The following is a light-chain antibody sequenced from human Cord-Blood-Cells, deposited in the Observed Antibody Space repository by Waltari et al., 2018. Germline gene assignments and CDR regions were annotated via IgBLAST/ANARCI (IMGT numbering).Light chain of an antibody. CDR1: QSISRG. CDR2: KAS. J-gene: IGKJ1*01. V-gene: IGKV1-5*03. CDR3: QQYNSYSPT. Sequence: DIQMTQSPSTLSASVGDRVTITCRASQSISRGLAWYQQKPGKAPKLLIYKASSLESGVPSRFSGSGSGTEFTLTISSLQPDDFATYYCQQYNSYSPTFGQGTKVEIK.